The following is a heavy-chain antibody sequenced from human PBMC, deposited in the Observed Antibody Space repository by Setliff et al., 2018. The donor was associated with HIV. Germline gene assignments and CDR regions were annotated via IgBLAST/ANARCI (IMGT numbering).Heavy chain of an antibody. Sequence: TSETLSLTCAVYGGSFSGYYWSWIRQPPGKGLEWIGEINHSGSTNYNPSLKSRVTISVDTSKNQFSLKLSSVTAADTAVYYRARVDGYDFWSGYYTPHAFDILCQVTMVTVS. CDR2: INHSGST. CDR1: GGSFSGYY. J-gene: IGHJ3*02. CDR3: ARVDGYDFWSGYYTPHAFDI. D-gene: IGHD3-3*01. V-gene: IGHV4-34*01.